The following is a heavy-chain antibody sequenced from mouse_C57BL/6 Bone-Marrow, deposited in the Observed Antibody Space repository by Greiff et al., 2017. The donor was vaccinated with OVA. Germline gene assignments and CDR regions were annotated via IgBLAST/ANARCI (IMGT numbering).Heavy chain of an antibody. CDR2: INPSNGGS. D-gene: IGHD1-1*01. Sequence: VQLQQPGPELVKPGASVKLSCKASGYTFTSYWMHWVKQRPGQGLEWIGNINPSNGGSNSNEKFKSKATLTVDKSSSTAYMQLSSLTSEDSAVYYCARIYYGSSPFDWGQGTTLTVSS. V-gene: IGHV1-53*01. CDR3: ARIYYGSSPFD. J-gene: IGHJ2*01. CDR1: GYTFTSYW.